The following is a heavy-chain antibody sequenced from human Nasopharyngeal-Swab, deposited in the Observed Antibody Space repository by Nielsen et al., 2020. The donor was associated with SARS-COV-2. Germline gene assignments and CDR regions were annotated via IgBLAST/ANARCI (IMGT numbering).Heavy chain of an antibody. CDR3: ARDGIMITFGGVIKTSPNNYYYYGMDV. Sequence: SVKVSCKASGGTFSSYAISWVRQAPGQGLEWMGRIIPILGIANYAQKFQGRVTITADKSTSTAYMELSSLRSEDTAVYYCARDGIMITFGGVIKTSPNNYYYYGMDVWGQGTTVTVSS. V-gene: IGHV1-69*04. J-gene: IGHJ6*02. D-gene: IGHD3-16*02. CDR2: IIPILGIA. CDR1: GGTFSSYA.